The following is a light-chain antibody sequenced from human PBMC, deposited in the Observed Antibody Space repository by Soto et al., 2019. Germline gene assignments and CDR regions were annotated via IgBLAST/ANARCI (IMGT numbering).Light chain of an antibody. V-gene: IGLV1-47*01. Sequence: QSVLTQPPSASGTPGQRVTISCYGSSSNIGSNYVYWYQQVPGTAPRLLMYRASQRPSGVPDRFSGSKSGTSASLAISGLRSEDEADYYCAAWDDTLNGLVLGGGTKLTVL. CDR2: RAS. CDR1: SSNIGSNY. J-gene: IGLJ2*01. CDR3: AAWDDTLNGLV.